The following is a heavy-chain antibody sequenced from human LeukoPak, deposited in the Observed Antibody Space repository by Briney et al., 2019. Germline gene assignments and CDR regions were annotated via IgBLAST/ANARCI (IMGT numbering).Heavy chain of an antibody. CDR3: ARGAVPRALDY. CDR2: ISYDGSNK. Sequence: GGSLRLSCAASGFTFSTYAMHWVRQAPGKGLEGVAVISYDGSNKYYADSVKGRFTISRDNSKNTLYLQMNSLRAEDTAVYYCARGAVPRALDYWGQEPWSPSPQ. CDR1: GFTFSTYA. J-gene: IGHJ4*01. V-gene: IGHV3-30*04.